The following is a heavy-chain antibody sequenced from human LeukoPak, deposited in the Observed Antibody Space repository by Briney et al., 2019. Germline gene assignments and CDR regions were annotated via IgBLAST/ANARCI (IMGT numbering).Heavy chain of an antibody. CDR3: AGYVSGDLSYPFDY. V-gene: IGHV3-30-3*01. J-gene: IGHJ4*02. CDR1: GFTFSSYA. CDR2: ISYDGSNK. D-gene: IGHD3-10*01. Sequence: GGSLTLSCAASGFTFSSYAMHWVRQAPGKGLEWVAVISYDGSNKYYADSVKGRFTISRDNSKNTLYLQMNSLRAEDTAVYYCAGYVSGDLSYPFDYWGQGTLVTVSS.